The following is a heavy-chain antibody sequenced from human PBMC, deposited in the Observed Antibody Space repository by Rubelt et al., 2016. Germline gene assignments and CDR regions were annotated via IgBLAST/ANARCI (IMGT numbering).Heavy chain of an antibody. D-gene: IGHD5-18*01. V-gene: IGHV3-48*01. Sequence: EVQLVESGGGLVQLGGSLRLPCEAPGFPFSSFSRTWFRQAPGKGLEWVSYIGSSVGNLYYADSVKGRLPISRNNGKDLMFLQMDSLRAEDTAVYYCARDTHYLDTAMVDYWGQGTLVTVSS. CDR3: ARDTHYLDTAMVDY. J-gene: IGHJ4*02. CDR1: GFPFSSFS. CDR2: IGSSVGNL.